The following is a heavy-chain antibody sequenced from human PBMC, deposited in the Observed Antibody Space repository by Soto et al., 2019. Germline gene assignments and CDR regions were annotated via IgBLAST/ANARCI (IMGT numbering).Heavy chain of an antibody. V-gene: IGHV1-18*01. D-gene: IGHD6-19*01. CDR2: ISAYNGNT. CDR1: GYTFTSYG. J-gene: IGHJ4*02. CDR3: ARDLGTGIAVAGTNFDY. Sequence: QVQLVQSGAEVKKPGASVKVSCKASGYTFTSYGISWVRQAPVQGLEWMGWISAYNGNTNYAQQLQGRVTMTTHTYTSTAYMELRSLRSDETAVYYCARDLGTGIAVAGTNFDYWGQGTLVTVSS.